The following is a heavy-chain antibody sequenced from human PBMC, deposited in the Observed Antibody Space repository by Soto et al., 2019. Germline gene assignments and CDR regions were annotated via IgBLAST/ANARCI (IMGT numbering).Heavy chain of an antibody. V-gene: IGHV3-9*01. CDR1: GFSFDDYA. CDR3: AKDRLASSRGRFDV. D-gene: IGHD2-21*01. CDR2: IGWRSFTL. Sequence: EVKLVESGGGWVQPGRSLRLSCAASGFSFDDYAMHWVRQLPGKGLEWVAGIGWRSFTLGYANSVKGRFTISRDNAQNFLYLRMDDLRAEDSALYFCAKDRLASSRGRFDVWGQGTLVTVSS. J-gene: IGHJ4*02.